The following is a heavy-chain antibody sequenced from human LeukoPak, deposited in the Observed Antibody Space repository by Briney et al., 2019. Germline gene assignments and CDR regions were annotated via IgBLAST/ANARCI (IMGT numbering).Heavy chain of an antibody. CDR3: ARRSTNYYDSSGYYP. Sequence: SETLSLTCTVSGGSISSYYWSWIRQPPGKGLEWIGYIYYSGSTKYNPSLKRRVTISVDTSKDQFSLKLSSVTAADTAVYYCARRSTNYYDSSGYYPWGQGTLVTVSS. V-gene: IGHV4-59*08. J-gene: IGHJ5*02. D-gene: IGHD3-22*01. CDR2: IYYSGST. CDR1: GGSISSYY.